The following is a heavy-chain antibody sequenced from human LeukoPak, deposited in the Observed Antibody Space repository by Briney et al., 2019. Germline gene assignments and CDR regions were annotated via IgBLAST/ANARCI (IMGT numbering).Heavy chain of an antibody. D-gene: IGHD3-9*01. CDR1: GGSFSGYF. CDR2: INHRGST. J-gene: IGHJ4*02. V-gene: IGHV4-34*01. Sequence: SETLSLTCAVYGGSFSGYFWSWIRQPPGKGLEWIGEINHRGSTKYNPSLKSRVTISVDTSKNQFSLNLSSVTAADTAVYYCARGFDGCFWFWGQGTLATVSS. CDR3: ARGFDGCFWF.